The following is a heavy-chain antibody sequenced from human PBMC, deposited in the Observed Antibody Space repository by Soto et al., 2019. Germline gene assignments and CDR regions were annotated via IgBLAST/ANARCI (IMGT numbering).Heavy chain of an antibody. CDR3: ARQGEGGRAFDI. Sequence: PSETQSLTCTVSGGSISSNSCYWGWVRQPPEKGLEWIGSISYSGNTYYSPSLKSRVTISVDTSKNQFSLKLTSVTAADTAVYYCARQGEGGRAFDIWGQGTMVTVSS. CDR2: ISYSGNT. J-gene: IGHJ3*02. D-gene: IGHD3-16*01. V-gene: IGHV4-39*01. CDR1: GGSISSNSCY.